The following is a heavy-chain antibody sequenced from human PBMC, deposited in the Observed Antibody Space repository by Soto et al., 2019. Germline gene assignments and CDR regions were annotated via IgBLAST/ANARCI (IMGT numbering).Heavy chain of an antibody. CDR1: GGSISSGGYS. D-gene: IGHD3-22*01. J-gene: IGHJ5*02. Sequence: QLQLQESGSGLVKPSQTLSLTCAVSGGSISSGGYSWSWIRQPPGKGLEWIGYIYHSGSTYYNPSLKSRVTISVDRSKNQCSLKLSSVTAADTAVYYCARAYYYDSSGYLARFDPWGQGTLVTVSS. V-gene: IGHV4-30-2*01. CDR3: ARAYYYDSSGYLARFDP. CDR2: IYHSGST.